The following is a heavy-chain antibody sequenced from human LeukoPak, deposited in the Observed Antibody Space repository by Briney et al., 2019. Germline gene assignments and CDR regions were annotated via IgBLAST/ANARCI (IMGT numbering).Heavy chain of an antibody. CDR2: VYYTGST. Sequence: SQTLSLTCTVSGDSISSVDYYWGWIRQSPGKGLEWIGYVYYTGSTYYNPSLKSRLTISVDTSKNQFSLRLLSVTAADTAVYYCARERGSYYYFDYWGQGTLVTVSS. CDR3: ARERGSYYYFDY. J-gene: IGHJ4*02. CDR1: GDSISSVDYY. D-gene: IGHD1-26*01. V-gene: IGHV4-30-4*08.